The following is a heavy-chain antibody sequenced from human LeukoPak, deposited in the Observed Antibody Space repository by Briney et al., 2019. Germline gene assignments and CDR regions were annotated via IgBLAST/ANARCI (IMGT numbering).Heavy chain of an antibody. CDR2: IIPIFGTA. CDR1: GGTFSSYA. J-gene: IGHJ4*02. CDR3: ARVFTVEYDSSVYFDY. V-gene: IGHV1-69*05. Sequence: AASVKVSCKASGGTFSSYAISWVRQAPGQGLEWMGGIIPIFGTANYAQKFQGRVTITTDESTSTAYMELSSLRSEDTAVYYCARVFTVEYDSSVYFDYWGQGTLVTVSS. D-gene: IGHD3-22*01.